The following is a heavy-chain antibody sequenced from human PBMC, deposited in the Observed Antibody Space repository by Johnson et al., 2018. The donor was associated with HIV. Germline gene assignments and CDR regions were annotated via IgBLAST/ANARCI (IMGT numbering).Heavy chain of an antibody. CDR3: ARGAYSSSWHASDASDI. V-gene: IGHV3-66*01. Sequence: VHLVESGGGLVQPGGSLRLSCVASGFTVSGNYMNWVRQAPGKGLEWVSVIYSDGSTYYADSVQGRFSISRDNGKNSLYLQMNSLRAEDTALYYCARGAYSSSWHASDASDIWGQGTMVTVSS. D-gene: IGHD6-13*01. CDR2: IYSDGST. CDR1: GFTVSGNY. J-gene: IGHJ3*02.